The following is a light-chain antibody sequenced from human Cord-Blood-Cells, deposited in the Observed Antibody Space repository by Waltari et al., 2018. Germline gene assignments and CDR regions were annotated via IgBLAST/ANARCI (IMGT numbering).Light chain of an antibody. CDR2: EVS. CDR1: SSDVGGYNY. V-gene: IGLV2-8*01. Sequence: QSALTQPPSASGSPGQSVTIPCPGTSSDVGGYNYASWYQQHPGKAPKLMIYEVSKRPSGVPDRFSGSKSGNTASLTVSGLQAEDEADYYCSSYAGSNNVFGTGTKVTVL. J-gene: IGLJ1*01. CDR3: SSYAGSNNV.